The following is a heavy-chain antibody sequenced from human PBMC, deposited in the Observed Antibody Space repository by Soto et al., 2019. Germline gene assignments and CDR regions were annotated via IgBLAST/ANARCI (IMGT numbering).Heavy chain of an antibody. CDR1: GGSMSTFY. CDR2: VYSSGST. J-gene: IGHJ4*02. D-gene: IGHD4-4*01. Sequence: SETLSLTCTVSGGSMSTFYWSWIRQPPGKGLEWIGYVYSSGSTNYNPSLRRRVTMSVDTSKNQFSLKLTSVTAADTAVYYCARERRDDYKYYFDYWGQGTPVTVSS. V-gene: IGHV4-59*01. CDR3: ARERRDDYKYYFDY.